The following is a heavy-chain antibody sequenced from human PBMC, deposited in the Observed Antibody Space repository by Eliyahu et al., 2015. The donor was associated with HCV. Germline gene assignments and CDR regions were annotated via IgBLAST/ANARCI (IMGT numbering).Heavy chain of an antibody. CDR1: GFTFSDAW. CDR3: NRHSWFDP. J-gene: IGHJ5*02. CDR2: IKKKSNGETR. Sequence: EPQLVESGGGLVEPGGSLRLSCEGXGFTFSDAWMNWVRQAPGKGLEWVAQIKKKSNGETRDYAAPVKGRFTISRDDSKNTVYLQMNSLKTEDTAVYYCNRHSWFDPWGQGIPVIVSS. D-gene: IGHD1-26*01. V-gene: IGHV3-15*01.